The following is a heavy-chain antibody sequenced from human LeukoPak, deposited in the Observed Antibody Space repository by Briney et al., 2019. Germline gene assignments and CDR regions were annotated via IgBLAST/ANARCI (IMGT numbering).Heavy chain of an antibody. V-gene: IGHV4-4*07. CDR1: GGSISSYY. Sequence: PSETLSLTCTVSGGSISSYYWSWIRQPAGKGLEWIGRIYTSGSTNYNPSLKSRVTMSLDTSKNQFSLKLSSVTAADTAVYYCAREPANASCGSTTCYTSLYYYYYMDVWGKGTTVTVSS. CDR3: AREPANASCGSTTCYTSLYYYYYMDV. D-gene: IGHD2-2*02. CDR2: IYTSGST. J-gene: IGHJ6*03.